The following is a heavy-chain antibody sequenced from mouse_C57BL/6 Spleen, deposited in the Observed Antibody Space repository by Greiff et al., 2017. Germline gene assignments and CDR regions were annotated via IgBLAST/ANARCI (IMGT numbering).Heavy chain of an antibody. Sequence: VQLQQPGAELVKPGASVKMSCKASGYTFTSYWITWVKQRPGQGLEWIGDIYPGSGSTNYNEKFKSKATLTVDTSSSTAYMQLSSLTSEDSAVYYCARESPIKGYAMDYWGQGTSVTVSS. V-gene: IGHV1-55*01. CDR3: ARESPIKGYAMDY. J-gene: IGHJ4*01. CDR1: GYTFTSYW. D-gene: IGHD1-1*01. CDR2: IYPGSGST.